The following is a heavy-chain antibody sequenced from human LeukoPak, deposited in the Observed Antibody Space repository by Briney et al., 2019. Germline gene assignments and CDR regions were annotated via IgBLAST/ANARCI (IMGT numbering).Heavy chain of an antibody. CDR2: ISAYNGNT. CDR3: ARGVSSSGYSELNY. Sequence: GASVKVSCKASGYTFTSYGISWVRQAPGQGLEWMGWISAYNGNTNYAQKLQGRVTMTTDTSTSTAYMELRSLRSNDTAVYYCARGVSSSGYSELNYWGQGTLVTVSS. V-gene: IGHV1-18*01. D-gene: IGHD3-22*01. CDR1: GYTFTSYG. J-gene: IGHJ4*02.